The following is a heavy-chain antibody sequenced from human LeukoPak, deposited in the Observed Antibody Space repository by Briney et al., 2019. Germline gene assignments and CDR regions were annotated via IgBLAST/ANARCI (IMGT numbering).Heavy chain of an antibody. CDR2: IYYSGST. Sequence: PSETLSLTCTFSVGSISGGGYYWSWFRQHPGRGLDWIGYIYYSGSTYYNPSLKSRVTISVDTSKNQFSLKLSSVTAADTAVYYCARDPFLETAMVTRNDAFDIWGQGTMVTVSS. CDR1: VGSISGGGYY. J-gene: IGHJ3*02. V-gene: IGHV4-31*03. CDR3: ARDPFLETAMVTRNDAFDI. D-gene: IGHD5-18*01.